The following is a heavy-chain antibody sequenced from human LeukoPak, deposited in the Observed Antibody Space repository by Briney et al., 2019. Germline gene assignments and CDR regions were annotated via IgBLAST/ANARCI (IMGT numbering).Heavy chain of an antibody. D-gene: IGHD1-20*01. V-gene: IGHV1-69*13. CDR3: ARDGGNWNVINWFDP. Sequence: SVKVSCKASGGTFISYAISWVRQAPGQGLEWMGGIIPIFGTANYAQKFQGRVTITADESTSTAYMELSSLRSEDTAVYYCARDGGNWNVINWFDPWGQGTLVTVSS. CDR1: GGTFISYA. J-gene: IGHJ5*02. CDR2: IIPIFGTA.